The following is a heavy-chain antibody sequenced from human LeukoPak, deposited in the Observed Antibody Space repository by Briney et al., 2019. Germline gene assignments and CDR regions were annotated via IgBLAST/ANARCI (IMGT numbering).Heavy chain of an antibody. D-gene: IGHD6-19*01. CDR2: IHTSGST. Sequence: TPSETLSLTCSVSGDSISTYYWSWIRQPAGKGLAWIAQIHTSGSTNFNPSLKSRVTISMDTPNNQLSLMMSSVTAADTAIYYCAGRGLSTGWTFDYWGHGTLVTVSS. CDR3: AGRGLSTGWTFDY. V-gene: IGHV4-4*07. CDR1: GDSISTYY. J-gene: IGHJ4*01.